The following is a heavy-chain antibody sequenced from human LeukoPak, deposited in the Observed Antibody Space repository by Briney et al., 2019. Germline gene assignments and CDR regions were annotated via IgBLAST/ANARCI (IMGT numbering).Heavy chain of an antibody. V-gene: IGHV3-23*01. CDR3: AKRRGYSYAADDAFDI. CDR1: GFTFSRNA. Sequence: AGGSLRLSCAASGFTFSRNAMSWVRQAPGKGLEWVSVISGSGGSTYTADSVKGHFTISRDNSRNTLYLQMNSLRAEDTAVYFCAKRRGYSYAADDAFDIWGQGTVVIVSS. J-gene: IGHJ3*02. CDR2: ISGSGGST. D-gene: IGHD5-18*01.